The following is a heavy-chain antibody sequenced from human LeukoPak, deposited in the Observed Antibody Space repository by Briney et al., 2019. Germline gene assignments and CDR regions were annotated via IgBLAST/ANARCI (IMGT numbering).Heavy chain of an antibody. CDR2: LNPNSGVT. CDR1: GYSFSDYH. CDR3: SRANRIFTSVVTSFDR. J-gene: IGHJ4*02. D-gene: IGHD3-3*02. Sequence: ASMKVSCKASGYSFSDYHIHWVRQAPGQGLGWMGWLNPNSGVTEYAQKFQGRVTMTRDTSINTAYMELTRLTSDDTAVYFCSRANRIFTSVVTSFDRWGRGTLVTVSS. V-gene: IGHV1-2*02.